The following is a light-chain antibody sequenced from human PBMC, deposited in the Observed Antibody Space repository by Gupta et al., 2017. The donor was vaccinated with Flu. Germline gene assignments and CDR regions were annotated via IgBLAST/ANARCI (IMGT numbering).Light chain of an antibody. CDR1: QTVYNNY. CDR3: QQFGESPLT. J-gene: IGKJ4*01. V-gene: IGKV3-20*01. Sequence: EILFTHSPCTLSLYPGERVTLFCRASQTVYNNYLAWYQQKPGLAHRLLIYGVSSRATGIPDRFSGSGSGTDFTLTISRLETEDFAVYYCQQFGESPLTFGGGTKVEIK. CDR2: GVS.